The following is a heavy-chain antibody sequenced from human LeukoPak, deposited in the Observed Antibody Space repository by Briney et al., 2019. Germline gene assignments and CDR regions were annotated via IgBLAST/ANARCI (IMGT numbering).Heavy chain of an antibody. J-gene: IGHJ4*02. Sequence: PGGSLRLSCAASGFTFSSYSMNWVRQAPGKGLEWDSSISSSSSHIYYADSVKGRFTISRDNSKNTLYLQMNSLRAEDTAVYYCAFLLTYYYDSSGYSRSASFDYWGQRTLVTVSS. CDR2: ISSSSSHI. CDR3: AFLLTYYYDSSGYSRSASFDY. V-gene: IGHV3-21*04. D-gene: IGHD3-22*01. CDR1: GFTFSSYS.